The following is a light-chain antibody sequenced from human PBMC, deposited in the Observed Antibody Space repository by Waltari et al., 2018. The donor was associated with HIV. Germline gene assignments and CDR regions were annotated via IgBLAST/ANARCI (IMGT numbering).Light chain of an antibody. CDR1: TKDVGLYHY. Sequence: QSALTQPPSASGSPGQSVTISCTGTTKDVGLYHYVSWYQQNPGEAPKLTIFEVSKRPSGVPDRFSGSKSGNTASLTVSGLQSEDEADYFCSSYAGSNTLLFGGGTKLTVL. CDR2: EVS. CDR3: SSYAGSNTLL. J-gene: IGLJ2*01. V-gene: IGLV2-8*01.